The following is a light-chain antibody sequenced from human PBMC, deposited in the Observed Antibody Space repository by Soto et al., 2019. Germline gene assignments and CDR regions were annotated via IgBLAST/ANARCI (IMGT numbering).Light chain of an antibody. CDR3: QQYNNWPRT. Sequence: EIVLTQSPGTLSLSPGERATLSCRASQSVSNNYLAWYQQKPGQAPRLLIYGASNRATGIPDRFSGSGSGTEFTLTISSLQSEDFAVYYCQQYNNWPRTFGQGTKVDNK. CDR2: GAS. CDR1: QSVSNN. J-gene: IGKJ1*01. V-gene: IGKV3D-15*01.